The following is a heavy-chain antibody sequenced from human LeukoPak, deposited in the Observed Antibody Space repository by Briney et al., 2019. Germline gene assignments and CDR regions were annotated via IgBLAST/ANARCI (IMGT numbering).Heavy chain of an antibody. CDR1: GGSFSTYT. Sequence: SVKVSCKASGGSFSTYTISWVRQAPGQGLEWMGGIIPIFGTVNYGQKFQGRVTVTADESTSTAYMELSSLRSEDTAVYYCARDNGQIFDSNRFALDIWGQGTMVTVSS. V-gene: IGHV1-69*01. D-gene: IGHD3-22*01. J-gene: IGHJ3*02. CDR3: ARDNGQIFDSNRFALDI. CDR2: IIPIFGTV.